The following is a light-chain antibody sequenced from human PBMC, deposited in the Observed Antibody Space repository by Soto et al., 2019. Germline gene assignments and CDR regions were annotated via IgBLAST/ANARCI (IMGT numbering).Light chain of an antibody. J-gene: IGKJ1*01. Sequence: DIQMTQSPSSLSASVGDRVTITCRASQSISTYLNWYEQKPGKAPKLLIYGASSLASGVPSRFSGSGSGTEFTLTISSLQPDDFATYYCQQHNGYSERMFGQGTKVEV. CDR3: QQHNGYSERM. CDR2: GAS. CDR1: QSISTY. V-gene: IGKV1-5*01.